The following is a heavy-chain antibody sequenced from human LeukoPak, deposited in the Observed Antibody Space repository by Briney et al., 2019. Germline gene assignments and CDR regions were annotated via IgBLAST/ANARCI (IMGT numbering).Heavy chain of an antibody. J-gene: IGHJ4*02. CDR1: GFTFSSYW. D-gene: IGHD6-13*01. CDR3: ARDSSSWYYDY. Sequence: GGSLRLSCAASGFTFSSYWMHWVRHAPGKGLVWVSCIKSDGSSTTHADSVKGRFTISRDNAKNTLHLQMNSLRAEDTAVYYCARDSSSWYYDYWGQGTLVTASS. V-gene: IGHV3-74*03. CDR2: IKSDGSST.